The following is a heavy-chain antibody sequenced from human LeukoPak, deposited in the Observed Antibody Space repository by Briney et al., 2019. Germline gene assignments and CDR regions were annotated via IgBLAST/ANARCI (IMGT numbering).Heavy chain of an antibody. CDR2: IYSGGST. J-gene: IGHJ4*02. Sequence: GGSLTLSCAASGFTVSSNYMSWARQAPGKGLEWVSVIYSGGSTYYADSVKGRFTISRDNSKNTLYLKMNSLRAEDTAVYYCARDSIMITFGGVMSWGQGPLVTVSS. V-gene: IGHV3-66*02. D-gene: IGHD3-16*01. CDR3: ARDSIMITFGGVMS. CDR1: GFTVSSNY.